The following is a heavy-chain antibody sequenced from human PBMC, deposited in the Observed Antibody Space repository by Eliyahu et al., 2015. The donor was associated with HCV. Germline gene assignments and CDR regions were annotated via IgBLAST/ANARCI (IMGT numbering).Heavy chain of an antibody. J-gene: IGHJ5*02. CDR1: GXPFXAYS. D-gene: IGHD2-2*01. CDR3: AVVPAAVGSFYNWFDP. Sequence: QVPQEPWGAGLLKPSATLSLSCTVXGXPFXAYSXSWXRQPPGKGLGWVGEITHSGSTNYNPSLKRRVTISMDKSKNQFSLMLKSVSAADTAVYFCAVVPAAVGSFYNWFDPWGQGTLVTVSS. V-gene: IGHV4-34*02. CDR2: ITHSGST.